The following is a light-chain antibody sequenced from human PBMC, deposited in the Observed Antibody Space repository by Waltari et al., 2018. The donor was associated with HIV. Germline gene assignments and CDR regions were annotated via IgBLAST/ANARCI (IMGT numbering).Light chain of an antibody. Sequence: QSALTQPASVSGSPGQSITISCTGTSSDVGSYNLVSCYQQYAGKAPKLIIYEGTKRLSGISNRFSGSKSANTASLTISGLQAEDEAYYYCCSYAGNTIHVVFGGGTKVTVL. CDR3: CSYAGNTIHVV. CDR1: SSDVGSYNL. CDR2: EGT. J-gene: IGLJ2*01. V-gene: IGLV2-23*01.